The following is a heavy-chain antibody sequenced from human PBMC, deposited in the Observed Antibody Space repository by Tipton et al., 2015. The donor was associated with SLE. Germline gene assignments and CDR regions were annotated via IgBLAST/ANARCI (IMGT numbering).Heavy chain of an antibody. J-gene: IGHJ3*02. CDR2: IYYSGST. CDR1: GGSISSSSYY. Sequence: TLSLTCTVSGGSISSSSYYWGWIRQSPGKGLEWIGSIYYSGSTYYNPSLKSRVTISVDASKNQFSLKLSSVTAADTAVYYCARDLGDDIWGQGTMVTVSS. D-gene: IGHD3-16*01. V-gene: IGHV4-39*07. CDR3: ARDLGDDI.